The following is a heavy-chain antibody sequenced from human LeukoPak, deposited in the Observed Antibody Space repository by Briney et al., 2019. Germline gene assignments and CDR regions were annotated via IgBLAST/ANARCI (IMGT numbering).Heavy chain of an antibody. Sequence: ASETLSLTCAVYGGSFSGYYWSWIRQPPGKGLEWIGEINHSGSTNYNPSLKSRVTISVDTSKNQFSLKLSSVTAADTAVYYCARVLGIAAAGTEVGDYYYYYMDVWGKGTTVTVSS. V-gene: IGHV4-34*01. CDR2: INHSGST. CDR3: ARVLGIAAAGTEVGDYYYYYMDV. CDR1: GGSFSGYY. D-gene: IGHD6-13*01. J-gene: IGHJ6*03.